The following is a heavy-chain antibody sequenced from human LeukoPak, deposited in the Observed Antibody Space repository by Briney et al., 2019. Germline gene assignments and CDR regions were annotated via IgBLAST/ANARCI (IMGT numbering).Heavy chain of an antibody. CDR3: ARLRSLDK. Sequence: GGSLRLSCAASGFTVSSNYMSWVRQAPGKGLEWVSVIYSGGSTYYADSVKGRFTISRDNVKNSLYLQMNSLRVEDTAVYFCARLRSLDKWGQGTLVTVS. V-gene: IGHV3-53*01. D-gene: IGHD5-24*01. CDR1: GFTVSSNY. CDR2: IYSGGST. J-gene: IGHJ4*02.